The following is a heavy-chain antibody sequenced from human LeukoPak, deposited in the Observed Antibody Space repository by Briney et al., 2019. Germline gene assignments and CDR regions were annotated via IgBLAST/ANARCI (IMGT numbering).Heavy chain of an antibody. CDR3: ARDLRYFVWVSPDY. J-gene: IGHJ4*02. Sequence: GGSLRLSCAASGFTFSSYTMNWVRQAPGKGLEWISYISSSSSTIYYADSVRGRFTISRDNTKNSLYLQMDSLRAEDTAFYYCARDLRYFVWVSPDYWGQGTVVAVSS. D-gene: IGHD3-9*01. CDR2: ISSSSSTI. V-gene: IGHV3-48*04. CDR1: GFTFSSYT.